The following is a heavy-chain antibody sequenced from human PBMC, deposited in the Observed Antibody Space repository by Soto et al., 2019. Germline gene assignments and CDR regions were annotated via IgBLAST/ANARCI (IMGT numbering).Heavy chain of an antibody. Sequence: ASVKVSCKASGYTLTGYYMHWVRQAPGQGLEWMGWINPNSGGTNYAQKFQGRVTMTRDTYISTAYMELSRLRSDDTAVYYCARRRGSSSSWFDPWGQGTLVTVSS. CDR3: ARRRGSSSSWFDP. CDR2: INPNSGGT. V-gene: IGHV1-2*02. J-gene: IGHJ5*02. CDR1: GYTLTGYY. D-gene: IGHD6-6*01.